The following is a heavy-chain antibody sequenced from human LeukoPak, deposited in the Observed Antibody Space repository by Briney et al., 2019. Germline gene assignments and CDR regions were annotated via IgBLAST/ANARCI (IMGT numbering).Heavy chain of an antibody. Sequence: PGGSLRLSCAASGFTVSSNYMSWVRQAPGKGLEWVSVIYSGGRTYYADSVKGQFTISRDNSKNTLYLQMNSLRAEDTAVYYCATVGLTRSYYFDYWGQGTLVTVSS. J-gene: IGHJ4*02. CDR3: ATVGLTRSYYFDY. CDR1: GFTVSSNY. D-gene: IGHD3-9*01. CDR2: IYSGGRT. V-gene: IGHV3-53*01.